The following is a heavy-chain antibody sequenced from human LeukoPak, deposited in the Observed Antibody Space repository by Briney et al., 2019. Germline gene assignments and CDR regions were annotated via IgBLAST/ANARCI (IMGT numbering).Heavy chain of an antibody. CDR1: GGTFSSYA. V-gene: IGHV1-69*05. J-gene: IGHJ5*02. CDR2: IIPIFGTA. CDR3: AGRLRDGMFGVVTKFDP. Sequence: ASVKVSCKASGGTFSSYAISWVRQAPGQGLEWMGGIIPIFGTANYAQKFQGRVTITTDESTSTAYMELSSLRSEDTAVYYCAGRLRDGMFGVVTKFDPWGQGTLVTVSS. D-gene: IGHD3-3*01.